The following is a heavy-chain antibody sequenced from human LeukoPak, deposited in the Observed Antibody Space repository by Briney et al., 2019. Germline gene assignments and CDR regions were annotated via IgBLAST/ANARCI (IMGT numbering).Heavy chain of an antibody. CDR2: ISPGGGPT. D-gene: IGHD3-3*01. CDR3: VPRKEWSCYMGV. CDR1: GFRFSIYG. Sequence: GGSLRLSCAGSGFRFSIYGMNWVRQAPGKGLEWVSGISPGGGPTYYADSVKGRFTISRDNSKNTLYLQMNSLRAEDTAVYYCVPRKEWSCYMGVWNKGTTVTVSS. J-gene: IGHJ6*03. V-gene: IGHV3-23*01.